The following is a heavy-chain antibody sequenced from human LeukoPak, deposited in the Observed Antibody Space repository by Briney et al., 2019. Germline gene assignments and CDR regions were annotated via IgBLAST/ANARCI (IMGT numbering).Heavy chain of an antibody. CDR3: AREKGIL. CDR1: GFIVSTNY. Sequence: GSLRLSCAASGFIVSTNYMNWVRQAPGKGLEWVSVTYSGGSTDYADSVKGRFTISRDNSKNTLYLQMNSPRAEDTAMYYCAREKGILWGQGTLVTVSS. J-gene: IGHJ4*02. V-gene: IGHV3-53*01. CDR2: TYSGGST.